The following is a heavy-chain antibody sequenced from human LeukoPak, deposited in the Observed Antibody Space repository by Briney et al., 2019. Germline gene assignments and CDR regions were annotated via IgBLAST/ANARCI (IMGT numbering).Heavy chain of an antibody. CDR2: MYYSGST. Sequence: SETLSLTCTVSGGSISSYHCCWIRHPPGKGLEWIWYMYYSGSTNYNPSLKSRVTISVDTSKNQFSLKLSSVTAAGTAVYYCARDWVRYYDSSGSGFDPWGQGTLVTVSS. D-gene: IGHD3-22*01. CDR3: ARDWVRYYDSSGSGFDP. J-gene: IGHJ5*02. V-gene: IGHV4-59*01. CDR1: GGSISSYH.